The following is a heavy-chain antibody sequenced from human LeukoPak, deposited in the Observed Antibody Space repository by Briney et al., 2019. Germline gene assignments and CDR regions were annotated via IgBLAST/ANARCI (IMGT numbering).Heavy chain of an antibody. V-gene: IGHV1-46*03. J-gene: IGHJ3*02. CDR2: INPSGGST. CDR3: ARLFSQDDAFDI. Sequence: ASVKVSCKASGYTFTSYCMHWVRQAPGQGLEWMGIINPSGGSTSYAQKFQGRVTMTRDTSTSTVYMELSSLRSEDTAVYYCARLFSQDDAFDIWGQGTMVTVSS. CDR1: GYTFTSYC.